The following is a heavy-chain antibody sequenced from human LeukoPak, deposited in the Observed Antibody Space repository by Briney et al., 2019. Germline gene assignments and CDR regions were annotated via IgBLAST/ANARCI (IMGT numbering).Heavy chain of an antibody. Sequence: SETLSLTCTVSGGSISSSSYYWGWIRQPPGKGLEWIGSIYYSGSTYYNPSLKSRVTISVDTSKNQFSLKLSSVTAADTAVYYCARPGRIVPQEYDIFSGAFDIWGQGTMVTVSS. CDR2: IYYSGST. CDR3: ARPGRIVPQEYDIFSGAFDI. CDR1: GGSISSSSYY. J-gene: IGHJ3*02. V-gene: IGHV4-39*01. D-gene: IGHD2/OR15-2a*01.